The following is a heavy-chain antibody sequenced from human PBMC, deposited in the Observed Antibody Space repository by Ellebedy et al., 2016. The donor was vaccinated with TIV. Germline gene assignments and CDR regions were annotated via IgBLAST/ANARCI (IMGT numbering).Heavy chain of an antibody. D-gene: IGHD5-18*01. Sequence: AASVKVSCKVSGYTLTELSMHWVRQAPGKGLEWMGGFDPEDDKTIYAEKFKGRVTMTEDTSTDTAYMELSSLRFEDTAVYYCATEKDSYGFGPNWFDPWGQGTLVTVSS. V-gene: IGHV1-24*01. J-gene: IGHJ5*02. CDR2: FDPEDDKT. CDR3: ATEKDSYGFGPNWFDP. CDR1: GYTLTELS.